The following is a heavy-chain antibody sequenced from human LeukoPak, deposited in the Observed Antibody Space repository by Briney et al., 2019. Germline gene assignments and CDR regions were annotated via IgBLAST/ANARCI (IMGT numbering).Heavy chain of an antibody. Sequence: ASVKVSCKASGYTFTGYYMHWVRQAPGQGLEWMGWINPNSGSTNYAQKFQGRVTMTRDTSISTAYMELSRLRSDDTAVYYCARPHSSGYYYHYFDYWGQGTLVTVSS. D-gene: IGHD3-22*01. V-gene: IGHV1-2*02. CDR1: GYTFTGYY. CDR3: ARPHSSGYYYHYFDY. CDR2: INPNSGST. J-gene: IGHJ4*02.